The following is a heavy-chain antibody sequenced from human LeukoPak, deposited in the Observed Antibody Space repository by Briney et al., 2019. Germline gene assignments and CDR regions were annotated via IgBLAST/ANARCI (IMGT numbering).Heavy chain of an antibody. D-gene: IGHD4-17*01. Sequence: GGSLRLSCAASGFTFSTYSMNWVRQAPGKGLEWVSSISSSSSYIYYANSVKGRFTISRDNAKNSLYLQMNSLRAEDTAVYYCAREDYGDYGIFDWGQGTLVTVSS. J-gene: IGHJ4*02. CDR2: ISSSSSYI. V-gene: IGHV3-21*01. CDR1: GFTFSTYS. CDR3: AREDYGDYGIFD.